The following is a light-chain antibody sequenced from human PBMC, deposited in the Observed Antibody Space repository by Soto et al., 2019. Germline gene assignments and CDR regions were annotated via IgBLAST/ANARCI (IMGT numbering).Light chain of an antibody. J-gene: IGKJ5*01. Sequence: EIALTQSPGTLSLSPGERATLACSASQSVSSSYLAWYQQKPGQAPRLLIHGASSRATGIPDRISGSGSGTDFTLTISRLEPEDFAVYYCQQYGSSPITFGQGTRLEIK. CDR1: QSVSSSY. CDR2: GAS. CDR3: QQYGSSPIT. V-gene: IGKV3-20*01.